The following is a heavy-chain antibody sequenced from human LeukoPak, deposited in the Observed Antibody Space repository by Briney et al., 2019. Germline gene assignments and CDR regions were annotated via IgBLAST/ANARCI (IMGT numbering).Heavy chain of an antibody. D-gene: IGHD6-13*01. CDR2: IYHSGST. CDR1: GGSISSGGYY. V-gene: IGHV4-30-2*01. J-gene: IGHJ4*02. Sequence: SQTLSLTCTVSGGSISSGGYYWSWIRQPPVKGLEWIGYIYHSGSTYYNPSLKSRVTISVDRSKNQFSLKLSSVTAADTAVYYCARGPGYSSSFSDYWGQGTLVTVSS. CDR3: ARGPGYSSSFSDY.